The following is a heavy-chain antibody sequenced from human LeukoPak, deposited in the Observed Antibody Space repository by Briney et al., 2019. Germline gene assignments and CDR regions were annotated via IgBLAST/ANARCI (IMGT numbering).Heavy chain of an antibody. CDR2: INPSGGST. CDR3: ARAGDSSGYYYYYGMDV. J-gene: IGHJ6*02. V-gene: IGHV1-46*01. D-gene: IGHD3-22*01. CDR1: GYTFTSYY. Sequence: ASVKVSCKASGYTFTSYYMHWVRQAPGQGLEWMGIINPSGGSTSYAQKFQGRVTMTRDTSTSTAYMELSGLRSEDTAVYYCARAGDSSGYYYYYGMDVWGQGTTVTVSS.